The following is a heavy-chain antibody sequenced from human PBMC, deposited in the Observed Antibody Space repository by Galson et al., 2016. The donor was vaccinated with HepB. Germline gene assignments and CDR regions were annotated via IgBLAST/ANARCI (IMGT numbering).Heavy chain of an antibody. CDR3: AREPGYNYGFTWGY. CDR2: IKEDGSER. D-gene: IGHD5-18*01. V-gene: IGHV3-7*01. CDR1: GFTFSTYW. J-gene: IGHJ4*02. Sequence: SLRLSCAASGFTFSTYWMTWVRQAPGKGLEWVANIKEDGSERYYADSVRGRFTISRDNAKNSLYRQMNSLRAEDAAVYYCAREPGYNYGFTWGYWGQGTRVTVSS.